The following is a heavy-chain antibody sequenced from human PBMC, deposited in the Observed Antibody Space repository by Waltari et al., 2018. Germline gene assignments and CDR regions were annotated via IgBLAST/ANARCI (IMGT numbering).Heavy chain of an antibody. CDR2: VYTSGST. J-gene: IGHJ5*02. V-gene: IGHV4-4*07. CDR3: AREIDRGPGRWFDP. D-gene: IGHD1-26*01. CDR1: GGSIRGYY. Sequence: QVQLQESGPGLVKPSETLSLTCTVPGGSIRGYYWNWNRRPAGKGLEWIGRVYTSGSTNYNPSLKSRVTMSVDTSKNQFSLKLSSVTAADTAVYFCAREIDRGPGRWFDPWGQGTLVTVSS.